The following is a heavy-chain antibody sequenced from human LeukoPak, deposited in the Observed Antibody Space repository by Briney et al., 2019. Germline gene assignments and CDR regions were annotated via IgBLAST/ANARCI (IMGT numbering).Heavy chain of an antibody. CDR3: ARDPDGDYDFDY. CDR2: ISAYNGKT. J-gene: IGHJ4*02. D-gene: IGHD4-17*01. V-gene: IGHV1-18*01. CDR1: GYTFTSYG. Sequence: GASVKVSCKASGYTFTSYGISWVRQAPGQGLEWMGWISAYNGKTNYAQKLQGRVTMTTDTSTSTAYMELRSLRSDDTAMYYCARDPDGDYDFDYWGQRTLVTVSS.